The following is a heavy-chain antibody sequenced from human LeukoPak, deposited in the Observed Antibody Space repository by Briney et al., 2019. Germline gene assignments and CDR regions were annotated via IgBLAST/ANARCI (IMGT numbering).Heavy chain of an antibody. CDR1: TGSISSYY. D-gene: IGHD6-13*01. CDR2: IYNSGST. Sequence: SETLSLTCTVSTGSISSYYWSWIRQPAGKGLEWIGHIYNSGSTNYNPSLKGRVTMSVATSKNQFSLHLSSVTAADTAVYYCARSAFLVTAPGLYYFDYWGQEPWSPSP. V-gene: IGHV4-4*07. CDR3: ARSAFLVTAPGLYYFDY. J-gene: IGHJ4*01.